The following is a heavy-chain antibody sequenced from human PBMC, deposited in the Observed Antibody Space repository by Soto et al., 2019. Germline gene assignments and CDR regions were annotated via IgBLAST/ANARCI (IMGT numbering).Heavy chain of an antibody. Sequence: GPTQVKPRQTLTLTCTFSGFSLTTSGVGVGWIRQSPGKAPEWLALIYWDDDKRYSPSLKSRLTITKDTSKNQVVLTMVDLDPADTATYYCAHRVLRTVFGLVTTTAIYFDFWGQGTPVAVSS. V-gene: IGHV2-5*02. CDR2: IYWDDDK. CDR1: GFSLTTSGVG. J-gene: IGHJ4*02. CDR3: AHRVLRTVFGLVTTTAIYFDF. D-gene: IGHD3-3*01.